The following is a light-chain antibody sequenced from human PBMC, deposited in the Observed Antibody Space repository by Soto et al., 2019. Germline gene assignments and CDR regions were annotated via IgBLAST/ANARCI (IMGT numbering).Light chain of an antibody. J-gene: IGLJ1*01. Sequence: QSALTQPASVSGSPGQSIAISCTGTSSDVGGYSYVSWYQQQPGKAPKLVISDVSNRPSGVSDRFSGSKSGNTASITISGLQTEDEADYYCASYTTSSTYVFGTGTKVTVL. V-gene: IGLV2-14*01. CDR2: DVS. CDR1: SSDVGGYSY. CDR3: ASYTTSSTYV.